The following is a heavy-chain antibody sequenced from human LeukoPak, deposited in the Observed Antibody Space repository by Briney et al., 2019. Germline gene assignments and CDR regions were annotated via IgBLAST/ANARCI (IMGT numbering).Heavy chain of an antibody. CDR2: IIPIFGTA. CDR3: ARDPYYYDSSGYLFDY. J-gene: IGHJ4*02. Sequence: ASVKVSCKASGYTFTSYDINWVRQATGQGLEWMGGIIPIFGTANYAQKFQGRVTITADESTSTAYMELSSLRSEDTAVYYCARDPYYYDSSGYLFDYWGQGTLVTVSS. D-gene: IGHD3-22*01. CDR1: GYTFTSYD. V-gene: IGHV1-69*13.